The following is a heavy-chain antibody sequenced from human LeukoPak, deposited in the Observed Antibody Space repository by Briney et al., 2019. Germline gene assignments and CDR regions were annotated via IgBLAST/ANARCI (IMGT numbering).Heavy chain of an antibody. CDR2: INHSGST. CDR3: ARVSISRYDFWSGYNPGGAFDI. D-gene: IGHD3-3*01. J-gene: IGHJ3*02. Sequence: SETLSLTCAVYGGSFSGYYWSWIRQPPGKGLEWIGEINHSGSTNYNPSLKSRVTISVDTSKNQFSLKLSSVTAADTAVYYCARVSISRYDFWSGYNPGGAFDIWGQGTMVTVSS. CDR1: GGSFSGYY. V-gene: IGHV4-34*01.